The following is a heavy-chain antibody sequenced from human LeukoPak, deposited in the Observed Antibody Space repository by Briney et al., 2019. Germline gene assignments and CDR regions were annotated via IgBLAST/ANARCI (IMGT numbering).Heavy chain of an antibody. J-gene: IGHJ4*02. Sequence: GGSLRLSCAASGFTFSSYGMHWVRQAPGKGLEWVAVISNDGSKKYYADSVKGRFTISRDNAKNMLYLQMNSLRVEDTAVYYCARGRPHGNDYWGQGTLVTVSS. CDR1: GFTFSSYG. D-gene: IGHD4-23*01. CDR3: ARGRPHGNDY. CDR2: ISNDGSKK. V-gene: IGHV3-30*03.